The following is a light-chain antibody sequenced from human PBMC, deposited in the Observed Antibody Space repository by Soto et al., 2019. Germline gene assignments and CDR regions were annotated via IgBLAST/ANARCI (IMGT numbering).Light chain of an antibody. CDR2: GAS. J-gene: IGKJ4*01. Sequence: EIVFTLSPGTPSLCPRGRSTPACMAIQSVTSTYLGWYQQKHGQPPRLLIYGASTRATGVPARFSGSGSGTDGTITLSSLQTEDGATYYCQQSYSTPLTFGGGTKVDTK. V-gene: IGKV3-20*01. CDR3: QQSYSTPLT. CDR1: QSVTSTY.